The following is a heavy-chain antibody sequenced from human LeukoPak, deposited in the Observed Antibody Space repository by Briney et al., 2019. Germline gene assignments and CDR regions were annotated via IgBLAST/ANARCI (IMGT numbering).Heavy chain of an antibody. CDR3: AKAGYGGGWRTTYGDY. D-gene: IGHD6-19*01. J-gene: IGHJ4*02. Sequence: DSVRGRFTISRDNSKNTLYLQMNSLRPEDTAVYYCAKAGYGGGWRTTYGDYWGQGTRVSVS. V-gene: IGHV3-30*02.